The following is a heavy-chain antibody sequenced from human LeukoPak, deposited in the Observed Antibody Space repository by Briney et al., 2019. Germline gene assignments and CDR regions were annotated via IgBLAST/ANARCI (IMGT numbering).Heavy chain of an antibody. Sequence: PGGSLRLSCAASGITIRSNHMTWVRQAPGKGLEWVSVIYDGGSTYYADSVKGRFTISRDNSKNTLYLQMNSLRAEDTAVYYCARGLGVPDAFDIWGQGTMVTVSS. CDR3: ARGLGVPDAFDI. CDR2: IYDGGST. D-gene: IGHD1-26*01. V-gene: IGHV3-66*01. J-gene: IGHJ3*02. CDR1: GITIRSNH.